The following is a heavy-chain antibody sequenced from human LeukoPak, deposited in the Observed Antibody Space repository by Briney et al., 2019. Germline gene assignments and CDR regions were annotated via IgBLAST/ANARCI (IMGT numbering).Heavy chain of an antibody. Sequence: ASVKVSCKAFGYTFTSNYMHWVRQAPGQGPEWMGVISPSGGSTTYAQKFQGRVTITADKSTGTAYMEMSSLRSDEDTAVYYCARDLFPWGQGTQVTVSS. CDR2: ISPSGGST. CDR1: GYTFTSNY. CDR3: ARDLFP. J-gene: IGHJ5*02. V-gene: IGHV1-46*01.